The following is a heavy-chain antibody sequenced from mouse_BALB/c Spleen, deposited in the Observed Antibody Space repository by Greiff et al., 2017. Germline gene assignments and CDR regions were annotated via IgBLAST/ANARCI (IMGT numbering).Heavy chain of an antibody. CDR3: ASYYRYDVAWFAY. D-gene: IGHD2-14*01. J-gene: IGHJ3*01. Sequence: VQLQESGAELARPGASVKMSCKASGYTFTSYTMHWVKQRPGQGLEWIGYINPSSGYTNYNQKFKDKATLTADKSSSTAYMQLSSLTSEDSAVYYCASYYRYDVAWFAYWGQGTLVTVSA. V-gene: IGHV1-4*01. CDR1: GYTFTSYT. CDR2: INPSSGYT.